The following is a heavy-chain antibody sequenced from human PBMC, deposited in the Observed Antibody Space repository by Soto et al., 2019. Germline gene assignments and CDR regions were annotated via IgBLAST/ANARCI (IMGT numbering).Heavy chain of an antibody. V-gene: IGHV1-69*12. D-gene: IGHD2-15*01. CDR1: GGAFSDYA. Sequence: QVQLVQSGAEVKKPGSSVKVSCKASGGAFSDYAFSWVRQAPGQGLEWLGGIMPISRAPDYAQKFQGRVKITADEFTRTAYMEMNSLRSEDTAVYYCASWLKGPDIGNYYYGMDVWGQGTTVTVS. CDR3: ASWLKGPDIGNYYYGMDV. CDR2: IMPISRAP. J-gene: IGHJ6*02.